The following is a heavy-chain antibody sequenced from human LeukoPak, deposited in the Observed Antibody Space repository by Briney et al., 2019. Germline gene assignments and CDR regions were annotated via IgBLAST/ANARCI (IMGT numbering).Heavy chain of an antibody. J-gene: IGHJ2*01. D-gene: IGHD1-7*01. CDR1: GDSISSNTYY. V-gene: IGHV4-39*01. CDR2: IYYSGST. Sequence: SETLSLTCTVSGDSISSNTYYWGWIRQAPGKGLEWIGSIYYSGSTYYNPSLKSRVTISVDTSKNQFSLKLNSVTAADTAVYYCARPGGTSDWYFDLWGRGTLVTVSS. CDR3: ARPGGTSDWYFDL.